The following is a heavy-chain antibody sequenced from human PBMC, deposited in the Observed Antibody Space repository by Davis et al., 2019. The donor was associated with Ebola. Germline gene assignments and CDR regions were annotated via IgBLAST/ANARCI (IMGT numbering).Heavy chain of an antibody. CDR3: ARSRVVTNYYYYGMDV. CDR2: INHSGST. CDR1: GGSFSGYY. Sequence: SETLSLTCAVYGGSFSGYYWSWIRQPPGKGLEWIGEINHSGSTNYNPSLKSRVTISVDTSKNQFSLKLSSMTAADTAVYYCARSRVVTNYYYYGMDVWGQGTTVTVSS. V-gene: IGHV4-34*01. D-gene: IGHD3-3*01. J-gene: IGHJ6*02.